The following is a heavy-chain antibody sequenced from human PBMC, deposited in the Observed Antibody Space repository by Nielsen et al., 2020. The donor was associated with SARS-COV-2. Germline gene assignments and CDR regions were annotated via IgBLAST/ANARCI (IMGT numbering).Heavy chain of an antibody. CDR3: AGGADFWSGTQKYYMNV. CDR2: INPSGSGT. D-gene: IGHD3-3*01. J-gene: IGHJ6*03. CDR1: GFTFSSTW. Sequence: GESLKISCSASGFTFSSTWMDWVRQAPGQGLVWVSRINPSGSGTAYADSVKGRFAVSRDNAENTVVLQIHSLRVEDTAVYYCAGGADFWSGTQKYYMNVWGNGTTVTVSS. V-gene: IGHV3-74*01.